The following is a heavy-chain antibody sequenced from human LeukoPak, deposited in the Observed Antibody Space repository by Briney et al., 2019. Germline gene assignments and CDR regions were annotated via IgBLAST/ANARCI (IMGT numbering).Heavy chain of an antibody. CDR2: IGSSSSYM. D-gene: IGHD6-13*01. J-gene: IGHJ4*02. CDR3: TPLGVPAGTY. V-gene: IGHV3-21*01. Sequence: GGSLRLSCAASGFTFSTYSMNWVRQAPGKGLEWLSSIGSSSSYMYYADSVKGRFTISRDNAKDSLYLQMNSLRAEDTAVYYCTPLGVPAGTYWGQGTLVTVSS. CDR1: GFTFSTYS.